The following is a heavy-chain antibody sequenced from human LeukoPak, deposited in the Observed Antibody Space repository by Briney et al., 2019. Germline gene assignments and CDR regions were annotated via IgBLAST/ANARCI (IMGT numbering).Heavy chain of an antibody. D-gene: IGHD1-14*01. V-gene: IGHV4-39*01. CDR3: ARRTGGSSDMDV. CDR1: GGSISSSNLY. J-gene: IGHJ6*02. Sequence: PSETLSLTCTVSGGSISSSNLYWGWIRQPPGKGLEWIGNIYYSGTTYYNPSLKSRVTISRDTSKNQFSLKLSSVTAADTAVYYCARRTGGSSDMDVWGRGTTVTVSS. CDR2: IYYSGTT.